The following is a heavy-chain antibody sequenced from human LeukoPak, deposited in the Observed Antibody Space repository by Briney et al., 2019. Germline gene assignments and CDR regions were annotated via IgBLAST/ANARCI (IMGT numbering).Heavy chain of an antibody. CDR2: ISGSSGII. CDR1: GFTFNTYT. V-gene: IGHV3-48*01. D-gene: IGHD2-2*01. Sequence: GGSLRLSCAASGFTFNTYTMNWVRQAPGKGLEWVSYISGSSGIIDYADSVRGRFTISRDNAKNSLYLQMNSLRAEDTAVYYCARGRGVVPAGIDYWGQGTLVTVSS. CDR3: ARGRGVVPAGIDY. J-gene: IGHJ4*02.